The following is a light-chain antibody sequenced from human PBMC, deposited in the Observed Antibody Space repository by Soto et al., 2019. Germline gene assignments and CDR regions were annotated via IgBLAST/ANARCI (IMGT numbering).Light chain of an antibody. CDR2: AAS. Sequence: DIQMTQSPSSLSASVGDTVTITCRASQGIRNDLGWYQQKPGKAPKSLIYAASSLQSGVPSRFSGSGSGTEFTLTICGLQPEDFATYYCLQHYYYPPWTFGQVTKVEI. J-gene: IGKJ1*01. V-gene: IGKV1-17*01. CDR1: QGIRND. CDR3: LQHYYYPPWT.